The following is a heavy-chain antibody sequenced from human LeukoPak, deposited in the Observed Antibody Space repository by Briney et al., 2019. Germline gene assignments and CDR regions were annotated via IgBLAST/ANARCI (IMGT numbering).Heavy chain of an antibody. CDR2: IYYSGST. CDR1: GGSISSYY. D-gene: IGHD6-13*01. Sequence: SETLSLTCTVSGGSISSYYWSWIRQLPGKGLEWIGYIYYSGSTNCNPSLKSRVTISVDTSKNQFSLKLSSVTAADTAVYYCARVKTQSLGTALGYFDYWGQGTLVTVSS. J-gene: IGHJ4*02. V-gene: IGHV4-59*01. CDR3: ARVKTQSLGTALGYFDY.